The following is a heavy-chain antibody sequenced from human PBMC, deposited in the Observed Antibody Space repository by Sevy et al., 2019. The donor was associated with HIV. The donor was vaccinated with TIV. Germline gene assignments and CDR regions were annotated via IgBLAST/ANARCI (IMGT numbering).Heavy chain of an antibody. CDR3: ARDVGWNSYWYSDL. Sequence: GGSLRLSCAASGFTFRNSSFNWVRQAPGKGLEWISHIGTDSDAIYYADSVRDRFTISRDNARNSLDLQLSRLTDEDTAVYYCARDVGWNSYWYSDLWGRGSLVTVSS. CDR1: GFTFRNSS. D-gene: IGHD1-7*01. CDR2: IGTDSDAI. V-gene: IGHV3-48*02. J-gene: IGHJ2*01.